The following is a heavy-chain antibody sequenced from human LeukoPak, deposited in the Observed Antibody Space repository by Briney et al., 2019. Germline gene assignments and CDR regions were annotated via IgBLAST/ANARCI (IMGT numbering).Heavy chain of an antibody. V-gene: IGHV3-23*01. D-gene: IGHD5-12*01. CDR3: AKSSRQYRGGVDH. CDR2: ISGSADST. J-gene: IGHJ4*02. Sequence: QPGGSLRLSCAASGFTFTTYAMSWVRQAPGKGLEWVSTISGSADSTYYADSVKGRFTISRDNSKNTLYLQMNSLRAEDTALYYCAKSSRQYRGGVDHWGQGILVTVSS. CDR1: GFTFTTYA.